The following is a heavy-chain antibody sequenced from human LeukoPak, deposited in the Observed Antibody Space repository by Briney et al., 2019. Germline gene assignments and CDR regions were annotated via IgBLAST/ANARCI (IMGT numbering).Heavy chain of an antibody. D-gene: IGHD4-11*01. Sequence: ASVKVSCKVSGYTLTELSMHWVRQAPGKGLEWMGGFDPEDGETIYAQKFQGRVTITRDTSISTAYMELSRLRSDDTAVYYCARSPRESNYVWGDADVWGKGTTVTVSS. CDR3: ARSPRESNYVWGDADV. CDR2: FDPEDGET. CDR1: GYTLTELS. V-gene: IGHV1-24*01. J-gene: IGHJ6*04.